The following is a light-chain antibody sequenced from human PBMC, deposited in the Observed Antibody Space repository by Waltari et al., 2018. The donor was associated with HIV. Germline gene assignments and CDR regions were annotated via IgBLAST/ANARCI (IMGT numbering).Light chain of an antibody. Sequence: SYELTQPLSVSVALGQTARPTRGGNNIGSKNVHWYQQKPGQAPVLVIYRDSNRPSGIPERFSGSNSGNTATLTISRAQAGDEADYYCQVWDSSTHVVFGGGTKLTVL. V-gene: IGLV3-9*01. CDR2: RDS. CDR1: NIGSKN. CDR3: QVWDSSTHVV. J-gene: IGLJ2*01.